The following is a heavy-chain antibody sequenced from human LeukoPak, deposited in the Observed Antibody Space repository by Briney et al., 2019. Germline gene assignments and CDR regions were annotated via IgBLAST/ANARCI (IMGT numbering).Heavy chain of an antibody. CDR3: ARRRVITAALDY. CDR2: IYHSGST. CDR1: GGSFSGYY. D-gene: IGHD3-10*01. J-gene: IGHJ4*02. Sequence: SETLSLTCAVYGGSFSGYYWSWIRQPPGKGLEWIGEIYHSGSTNYNPSLKSRVTISVDKSKNQFSLKLSSVTAADTAVYYCARRRVITAALDYWGQGTLVTVSS. V-gene: IGHV4-34*01.